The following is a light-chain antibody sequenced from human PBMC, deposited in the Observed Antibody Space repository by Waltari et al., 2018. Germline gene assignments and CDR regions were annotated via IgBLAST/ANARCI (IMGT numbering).Light chain of an antibody. CDR1: QSISSW. Sequence: DIQMTKSLPTLSQPVGNRVPITCRASQSISSWLAWYQQKPGKAPKLLIYKASSLESGVPSRFSGSGSGTEFTLTISSLQPDDFATYYCQQYNSFTWTFGQGTKVEIK. CDR2: KAS. J-gene: IGKJ1*01. V-gene: IGKV1-5*03. CDR3: QQYNSFTWT.